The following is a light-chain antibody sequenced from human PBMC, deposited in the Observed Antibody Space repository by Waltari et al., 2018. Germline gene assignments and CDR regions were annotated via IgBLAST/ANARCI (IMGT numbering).Light chain of an antibody. CDR2: KAS. CDR1: QDISSW. V-gene: IGKV1-5*03. Sequence: DIQMTQSPSTVSAFVGDRVTIICRASQDISSWLAWYQQKPGKAPKRLIYKASNLGSGVPSRFSGGGSGTEFTLTISSLQADDSATYYCQQYNTQSYTFGQGTKVEIK. J-gene: IGKJ2*01. CDR3: QQYNTQSYT.